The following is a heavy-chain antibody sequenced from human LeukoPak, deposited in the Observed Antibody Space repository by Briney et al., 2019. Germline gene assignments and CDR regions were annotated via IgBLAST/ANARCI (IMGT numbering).Heavy chain of an antibody. CDR1: GYTFTSYG. D-gene: IGHD6-13*01. CDR2: ISAYNGNP. CDR3: TRDLPYSSSWESIDY. J-gene: IGHJ4*02. V-gene: IGHV1-18*01. Sequence: ASVKVSCKTSGYTFTSYGITWVRQAPGQGLEWMGWISAYNGNPKYAQKLQGRVTMTTDTSTSTAYMELRSLRSDDTAVYYCTRDLPYSSSWESIDYWGQGTLVTVSS.